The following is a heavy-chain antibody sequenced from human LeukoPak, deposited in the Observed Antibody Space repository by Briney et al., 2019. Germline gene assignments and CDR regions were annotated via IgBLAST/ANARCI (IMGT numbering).Heavy chain of an antibody. D-gene: IGHD1-14*01. CDR3: AKVLTGSQDY. J-gene: IGHJ4*02. V-gene: IGHV3-23*01. CDR2: ISGGVENT. CDR1: GFTFNRYA. Sequence: PGGTLRLSCAASGFTFNRYALSWVRQAPGKGLEWVATISGGVENTYYADSVKGRFTISRDSSKNTVYLHMKSLRAEDTAVYFCAKVLTGSQDYWGQGTLVTVTS.